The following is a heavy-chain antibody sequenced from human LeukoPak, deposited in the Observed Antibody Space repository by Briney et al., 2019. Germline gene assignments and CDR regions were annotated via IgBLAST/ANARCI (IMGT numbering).Heavy chain of an antibody. CDR2: IKEDGSHA. CDR1: GFSFSTYW. Sequence: PGGSQRLSCGASGFSFSTYWMDWVRQAPGKGLEWVASIKEDGSHADYADSVRGRFTVSRDNTKNSLYLQMNSLRVDDTAVYYCASDRAYSQFDYWGQGTLVTVSS. V-gene: IGHV3-7*01. CDR3: ASDRAYSQFDY. J-gene: IGHJ4*02. D-gene: IGHD2-15*01.